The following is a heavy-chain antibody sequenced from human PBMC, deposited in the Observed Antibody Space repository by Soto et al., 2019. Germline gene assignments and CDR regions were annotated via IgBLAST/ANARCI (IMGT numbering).Heavy chain of an antibody. CDR2: ISSSSSYI. D-gene: IGHD2-21*02. CDR1: GFTFSSYS. Sequence: EVQLVESGGGLVKPGGSLRLSCAASGFTFSSYSMNWVRQAPGKGLEWVSSISSSSSYIYYADSVKGRFTISRDNAKNSLYLQMNSLRAEDTAVYYCARVVTAIFTGWYFDLWGRGTLVTVSS. J-gene: IGHJ2*01. V-gene: IGHV3-21*01. CDR3: ARVVTAIFTGWYFDL.